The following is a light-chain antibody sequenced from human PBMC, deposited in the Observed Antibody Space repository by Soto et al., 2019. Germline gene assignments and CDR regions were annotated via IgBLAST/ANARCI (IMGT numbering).Light chain of an antibody. CDR1: QSISSW. J-gene: IGKJ1*01. CDR2: KAS. Sequence: DIQMTQSPSTLSASVGDRVTITCRASQSISSWLAWYQQKPGKAPKLLIYKASSLESGGPSRFSGSGSGTEFTLTISSLQPDDFATYYCQQFNNYPWTVGQGTRVEIK. V-gene: IGKV1-5*03. CDR3: QQFNNYPWT.